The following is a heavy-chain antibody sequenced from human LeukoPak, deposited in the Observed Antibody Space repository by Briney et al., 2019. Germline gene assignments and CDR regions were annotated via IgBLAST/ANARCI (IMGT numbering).Heavy chain of an antibody. Sequence: ASVKVSCKASGYTFTSHDINWVRQATGQGLEWMGWLNPNSGNTGYAQKFQDRVTITRNTSISTAFMELSSLRSEDTAVYYCARRVGYAAFDIWGQGTMVTVSS. J-gene: IGHJ3*02. D-gene: IGHD3-16*01. CDR3: ARRVGYAAFDI. CDR1: GYTFTSHD. V-gene: IGHV1-8*03. CDR2: LNPNSGNT.